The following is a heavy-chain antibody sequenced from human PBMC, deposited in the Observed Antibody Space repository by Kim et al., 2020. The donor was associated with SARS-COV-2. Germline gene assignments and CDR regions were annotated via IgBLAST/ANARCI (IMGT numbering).Heavy chain of an antibody. Sequence: GGSLRLSCAASGFTFSSYAMHWVRQAPGKGLEWVAVISYDGSNKYYADSVKGRFTISRDNSKNTLYLQMNSLRAEDTAVYYCARDQDGYNLYYFDYWGQGTLVTVSS. CDR2: ISYDGSNK. CDR1: GFTFSSYA. V-gene: IGHV3-30-3*01. D-gene: IGHD5-12*01. J-gene: IGHJ4*02. CDR3: ARDQDGYNLYYFDY.